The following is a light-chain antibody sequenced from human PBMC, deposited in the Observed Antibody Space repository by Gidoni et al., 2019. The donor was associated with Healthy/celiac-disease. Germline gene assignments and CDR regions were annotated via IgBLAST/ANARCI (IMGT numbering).Light chain of an antibody. CDR1: QGISSY. CDR3: QQYYSYPLT. CDR2: ASS. Sequence: VIWSIQPPSLLSASTGDRVTISCRMSQGISSYLAWYQQKAGRDTELLIYASSTLQSGVPSRFSGSESGTDCTLTICYLQSEDFATYYCQQYYSYPLTFGQGTKLEIK. V-gene: IGKV1D-8*01. J-gene: IGKJ2*01.